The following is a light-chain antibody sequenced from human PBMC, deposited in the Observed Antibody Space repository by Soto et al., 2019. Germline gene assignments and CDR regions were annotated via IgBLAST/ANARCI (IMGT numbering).Light chain of an antibody. Sequence: QSVLPQPASVSASPGQSITISCTGSSSDVGNYNYVSWYQQHPGKAPKLMIYEVTNRPSGVSNRFSGSKSGNTASLTISGLQAEDEADYYCSSYTGSSTLVVFGGGTKLTVL. J-gene: IGLJ2*01. CDR1: SSDVGNYNY. V-gene: IGLV2-14*01. CDR3: SSYTGSSTLVV. CDR2: EVT.